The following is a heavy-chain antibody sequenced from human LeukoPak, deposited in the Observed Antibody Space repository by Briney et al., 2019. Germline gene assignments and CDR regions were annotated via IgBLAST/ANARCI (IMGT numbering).Heavy chain of an antibody. V-gene: IGHV3-23*01. CDR2: ISGSGGST. J-gene: IGHJ4*02. Sequence: GGPLRLSCAASGFTFSSYAMSWVRQAPGKGLEWVSAISGSGGSTYYADSVKGRFTISRDNSKNTLYLQMNSLRAEDTAVYYCAKPLLGSGSASFDYWGQGTLVTVSS. CDR3: AKPLLGSGSASFDY. CDR1: GFTFSSYA. D-gene: IGHD3-10*01.